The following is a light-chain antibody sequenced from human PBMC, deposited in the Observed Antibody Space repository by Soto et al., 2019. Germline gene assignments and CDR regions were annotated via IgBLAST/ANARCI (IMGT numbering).Light chain of an antibody. J-gene: IGLJ2*01. CDR1: SSNIGAGYD. Sequence: QSVVTQPPSVSGAPGQRVTISCTGSSSNIGAGYDVHWYQQFPGTAPKLLIYGNNNRPSGVTDRFSGSKSGTSASLAITGLQAEDEADYYGQSFDTRLNSVVFGGGTKVTVL. CDR2: GNN. V-gene: IGLV1-40*01. CDR3: QSFDTRLNSVV.